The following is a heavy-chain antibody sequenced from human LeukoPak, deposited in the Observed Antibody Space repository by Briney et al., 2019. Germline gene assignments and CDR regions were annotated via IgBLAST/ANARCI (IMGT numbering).Heavy chain of an antibody. D-gene: IGHD3-3*01. CDR3: ARGHDFWSGYYNFDY. CDR1: GDSFTGYY. V-gene: IGHV1-2*02. Sequence: ASVKVSCKASGDSFTGYYMRWVRQAPGQGLEWMGWINPNSGDTKYAQKFQGRVTMTRDTSISTAYMELSRLRSDDTAVYYCARGHDFWSGYYNFDYWGQGTLVTVSS. CDR2: INPNSGDT. J-gene: IGHJ4*02.